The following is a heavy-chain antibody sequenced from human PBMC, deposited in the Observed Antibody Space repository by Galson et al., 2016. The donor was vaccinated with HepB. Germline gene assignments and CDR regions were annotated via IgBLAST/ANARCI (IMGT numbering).Heavy chain of an antibody. Sequence: SLRLSCAASGFAFSNYGIHWVRQAPGKGLEWVSFIYYDGSKKYYADSVKGRFIVSRDNSNNSVFLQMNSLRAEDTAVYHCARDLGYGDLLLGWLDPWGQGPLVTVSS. V-gene: IGHV3-33*01. CDR1: GFAFSNYG. J-gene: IGHJ5*02. D-gene: IGHD2-8*01. CDR2: IYYDGSKK. CDR3: ARDLGYGDLLLGWLDP.